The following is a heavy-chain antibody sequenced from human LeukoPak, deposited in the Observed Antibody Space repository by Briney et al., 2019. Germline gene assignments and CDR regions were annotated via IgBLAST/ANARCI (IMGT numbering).Heavy chain of an antibody. D-gene: IGHD6-13*01. CDR3: ARGSASNWPVDI. V-gene: IGHV1-69*13. CDR1: GRSFSSYA. CDR2: ITPVFGTA. J-gene: IGHJ4*02. Sequence: SVKVSCKASGRSFSSYAISWVRQAPGRGLEWMGGITPVFGTAKYAQRFQGRVTISADDSTSTAYLEVTKVTSGDTAVYYCARGSASNWPVDIWGQGTLITVSS.